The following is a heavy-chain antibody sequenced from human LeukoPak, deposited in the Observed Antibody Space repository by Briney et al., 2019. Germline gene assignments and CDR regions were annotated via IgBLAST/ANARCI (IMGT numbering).Heavy chain of an antibody. D-gene: IGHD6-19*01. Sequence: GGSLRLSCAASGFTFTNNAMTWVRQAPAKGLEWVSAIVGSGGSTYYADSVKGRFTISSDNSKNTLYLQMNSLRAEDTAIYYCAKSIAVAHTNWFEPWGQGTLVTVSS. J-gene: IGHJ5*02. CDR1: GFTFTNNA. CDR3: AKSIAVAHTNWFEP. CDR2: IVGSGGST. V-gene: IGHV3-23*01.